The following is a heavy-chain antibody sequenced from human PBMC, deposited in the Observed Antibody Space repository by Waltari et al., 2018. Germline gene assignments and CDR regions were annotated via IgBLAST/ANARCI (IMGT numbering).Heavy chain of an antibody. Sequence: QVQLVQSGAEVKKPGSSVRVSCKASGDTVSSYAISWVRQAPGQGLEWMGGIIPVLGRTSYAQRFEGRVTVTADESTNTAYMDLTSLRSEDTAMYYCARGPIVGATFDYWGQGTLVTVSS. D-gene: IGHD1-26*01. CDR3: ARGPIVGATFDY. CDR2: IIPVLGRT. J-gene: IGHJ4*02. V-gene: IGHV1-69*11. CDR1: GDTVSSYA.